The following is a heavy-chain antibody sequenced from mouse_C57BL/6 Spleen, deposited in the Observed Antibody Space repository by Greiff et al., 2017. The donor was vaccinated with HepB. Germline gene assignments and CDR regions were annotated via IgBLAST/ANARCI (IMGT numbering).Heavy chain of an antibody. Sequence: QVQLKQPGAELVKPGASVKLSCKASGYTFTSYWMHWVKQRPGQGLEWIGMIHPNSGSTNYNEKFKSKATLTVDKSSSTAYMQLSSLTSEDSAVYYCARSDYYGSSKGISDYWGQGTTLTVSS. J-gene: IGHJ2*01. V-gene: IGHV1-64*01. D-gene: IGHD1-1*01. CDR3: ARSDYYGSSKGISDY. CDR1: GYTFTSYW. CDR2: IHPNSGST.